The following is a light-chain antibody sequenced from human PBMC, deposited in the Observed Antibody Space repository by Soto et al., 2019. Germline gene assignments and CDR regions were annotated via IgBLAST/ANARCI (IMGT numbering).Light chain of an antibody. CDR2: DAS. CDR1: QSISIW. CDR3: QHYNSYPWT. V-gene: IGKV1-5*01. Sequence: DIQMTQSPSTLSASVGDRVTITCRASQSISIWLAWYQQKPGKAPKLLIYDASSLKSGVPSRFSGSGSGTEFSLSISSLQPDDFATYYCQHYNSYPWTFGQGTKVEI. J-gene: IGKJ1*01.